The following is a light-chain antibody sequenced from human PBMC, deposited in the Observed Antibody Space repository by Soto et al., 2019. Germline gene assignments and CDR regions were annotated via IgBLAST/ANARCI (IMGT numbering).Light chain of an antibody. V-gene: IGLV2-14*01. J-gene: IGLJ1*01. CDR1: SGDVGGYCY. CDR2: EVT. CDR3: SSHTSGSTRV. Sequence: QSVLTQPASVSGSPGQSIAISCTGTSGDVGGYCYVSWYQQHPDKAPKLMIYEVTKRPSWVSNRFSGSKSGNTASLTISGLQPEDEADYYCSSHTSGSTRVFGSGTKVTVL.